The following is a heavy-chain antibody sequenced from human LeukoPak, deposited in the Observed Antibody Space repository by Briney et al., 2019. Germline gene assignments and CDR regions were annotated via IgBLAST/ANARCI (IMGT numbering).Heavy chain of an antibody. J-gene: IGHJ4*02. CDR2: INSDGSTI. CDR1: GFTFSSYW. CDR3: TRETVVVATASLGY. Sequence: PGGSLRLSCATSGFTFSSYWMHWVRQAPGKGLVWVSRINSDGSTINYVDSVKGRFTISRDNAKNTLYLQMDSLRAEDAAIYYYTRETVVVATASLGYWGLGTLVTVPS. D-gene: IGHD2-2*01. V-gene: IGHV3-74*01.